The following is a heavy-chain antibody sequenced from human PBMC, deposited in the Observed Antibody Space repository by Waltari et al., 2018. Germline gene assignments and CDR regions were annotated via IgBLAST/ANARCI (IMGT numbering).Heavy chain of an antibody. CDR1: GFTFSSYS. CDR3: AGRYDFWSGYYPPAEYFQH. D-gene: IGHD3-3*01. J-gene: IGHJ1*01. CDR2: ISSSSTI. V-gene: IGHV3-48*04. Sequence: EVQLVESGGGLVQPGGSLRLSCAASGFTFSSYSMNWVHQAPGKGLEWVSYISSSSTIYYADSVKGRFTISRDNAKNSLYLQMNSLRAEDTAVYYCAGRYDFWSGYYPPAEYFQHWGQGTLVTVSS.